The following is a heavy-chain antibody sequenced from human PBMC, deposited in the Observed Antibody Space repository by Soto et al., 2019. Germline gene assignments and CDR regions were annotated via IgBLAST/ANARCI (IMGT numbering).Heavy chain of an antibody. V-gene: IGHV3-23*01. D-gene: IGHD2-21*02. J-gene: IGHJ3*02. CDR3: AKPRGKGGDSRHDAFDI. CDR2: ISGSGSNT. Sequence: EVQLLESGGGLVQPGGSLRLSCAASGFNPSNYAMNWVRQAPGKGLEWVSSISGSGSNTYYAYTVKCRFAISRDNSKNTLYLQMDGLRADDTAGYYCAKPRGKGGDSRHDAFDIWGQGTMLTVSS. CDR1: GFNPSNYA.